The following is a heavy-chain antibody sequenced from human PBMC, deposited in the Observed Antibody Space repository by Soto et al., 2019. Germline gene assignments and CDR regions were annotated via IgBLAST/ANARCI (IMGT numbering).Heavy chain of an antibody. CDR2: VNPSGGSV. V-gene: IGHV1-46*01. Sequence: QVQLVQSGAEVKKPGASVKVSCKTSGYIFTAYSMHWVRQAPGQGREWMSVVNPSGGSVHYAQSFEGRVTLNRDTSTSTFSMELSSLRSEDTAVYYCAREENCRGGTCYSEYFHHWGQGTLVTDSS. D-gene: IGHD2-15*01. CDR3: AREENCRGGTCYSEYFHH. CDR1: GYIFTAYS. J-gene: IGHJ1*01.